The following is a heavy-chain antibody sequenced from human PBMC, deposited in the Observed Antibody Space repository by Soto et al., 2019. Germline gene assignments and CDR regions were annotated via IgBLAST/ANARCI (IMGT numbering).Heavy chain of an antibody. Sequence: QVQLVESGGGVVQPGRSLRLSCAAFGFTFSSYAMHWVRQAPGKGLEWVSVISNDGRSEFYADSVKGRFTISRDNSKNTRYLQMNSLRPEDTAVYYCASGRFSTTWYAGFDPWGQGTLVTVSS. J-gene: IGHJ5*02. V-gene: IGHV3-30-3*01. CDR1: GFTFSSYA. CDR3: ASGRFSTTWYAGFDP. CDR2: ISNDGRSE. D-gene: IGHD6-13*01.